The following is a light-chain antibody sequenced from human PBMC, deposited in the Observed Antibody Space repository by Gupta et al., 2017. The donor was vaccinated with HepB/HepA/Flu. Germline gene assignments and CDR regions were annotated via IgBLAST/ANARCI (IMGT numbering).Light chain of an antibody. CDR3: KQEKSWPCA. V-gene: IGKV3-15*01. Sequence: EIVMTQSPVPLSVSPGESATLSCRASQSGRSYLAWYQQKPGQTPRRLIYRASTRATGIPDRFSGSGSGTEFTLTISSGESEDVAVYYCKQEKSWPCAFGQGTKVEI. CDR2: RAS. CDR1: QSGRSY. J-gene: IGKJ2*02.